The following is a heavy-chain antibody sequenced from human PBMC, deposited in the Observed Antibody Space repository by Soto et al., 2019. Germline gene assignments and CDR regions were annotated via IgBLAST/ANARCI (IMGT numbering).Heavy chain of an antibody. CDR2: IYSGGST. J-gene: IGHJ4*02. Sequence: PGGSLRLSCAASGFTVNNNYMSWVRQAPGKGLEWVSVIYSGGSTYYADSVMGRFTISRDNSKNTVHLQMNSLRTDDAAVYYCATQPPGYGSSCYGPSYFDSLCPGTLLTISS. V-gene: IGHV3-66*04. CDR1: GFTVNNNY. CDR3: ATQPPGYGSSCYGPSYFDS. D-gene: IGHD6-13*01.